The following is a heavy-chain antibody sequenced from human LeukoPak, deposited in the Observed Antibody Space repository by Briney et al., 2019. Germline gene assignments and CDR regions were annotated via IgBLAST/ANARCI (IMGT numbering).Heavy chain of an antibody. Sequence: PGGSLRLSCAASGFAFSSYGMNWFRRAPGKGLEWISYISDSDNTVYYADSVKGRFTISRDNTKNSLYLQMNSLRVEDTAVYYCARRLAYWGQGTLVTVSS. CDR1: GFAFSSYG. CDR2: ISDSDNTV. CDR3: ARRLAY. V-gene: IGHV3-48*03. J-gene: IGHJ1*01.